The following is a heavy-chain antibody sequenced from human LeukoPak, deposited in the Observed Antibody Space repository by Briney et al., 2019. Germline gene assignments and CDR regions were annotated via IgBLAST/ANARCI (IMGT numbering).Heavy chain of an antibody. Sequence: GGSLRLSCAASGFTFSNFGMHWVRQAPDKGLEWVAATWYDGSNKYYADSVKGRFTISRDNSKNTLYLQMNSLRAEDTAVYYCAKDPSAYSSGYIFDYWGQGTLVTVSS. J-gene: IGHJ4*02. D-gene: IGHD6-19*01. CDR2: TWYDGSNK. V-gene: IGHV3-30*02. CDR1: GFTFSNFG. CDR3: AKDPSAYSSGYIFDY.